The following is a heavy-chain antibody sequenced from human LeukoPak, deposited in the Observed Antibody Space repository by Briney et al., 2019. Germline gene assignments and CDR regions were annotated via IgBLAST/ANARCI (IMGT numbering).Heavy chain of an antibody. J-gene: IGHJ4*02. Sequence: SVKVSCKASGGTFSSYAISWVRQAPGQGLEWMGGIVPIFGTANYAQKFQGRVTITADKATRTAYMELSSLRSEDTAVYYCAALGYCSGGSCSYDYWGQGTLVTVSS. CDR2: IVPIFGTA. D-gene: IGHD2-15*01. CDR1: GGTFSSYA. CDR3: AALGYCSGGSCSYDY. V-gene: IGHV1-69*06.